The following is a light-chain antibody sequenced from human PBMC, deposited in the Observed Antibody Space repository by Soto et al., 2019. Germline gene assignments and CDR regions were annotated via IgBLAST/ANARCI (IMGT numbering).Light chain of an antibody. J-gene: IGKJ5*01. Sequence: EMVMTQSPATLSVSPGVRATLSCRTSQSVSSKLAWYQQKPGQVPRLLIYGASTRATGIPARFSGSGSGTEFTLTISSLQSEDFAVYYCQQYNNWPITFGQGTRLEIK. V-gene: IGKV3-15*01. CDR2: GAS. CDR3: QQYNNWPIT. CDR1: QSVSSK.